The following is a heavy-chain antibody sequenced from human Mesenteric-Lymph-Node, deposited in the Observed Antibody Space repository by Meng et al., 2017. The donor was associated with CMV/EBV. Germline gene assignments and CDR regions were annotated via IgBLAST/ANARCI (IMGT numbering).Heavy chain of an antibody. V-gene: IGHV1-2*02. D-gene: IGHD3-16*01. Sequence: ASVKVSCKASGYTFTDYYIHWVRQAPGQGLEWMGWINPKSGGTNYAQKFLGRFTMTRDTSISTAYMELSRLRSDDTAVYYCARDLPRGALDYWGQGTLVTVSS. CDR1: GYTFTDYY. CDR2: INPKSGGT. CDR3: ARDLPRGALDY. J-gene: IGHJ4*02.